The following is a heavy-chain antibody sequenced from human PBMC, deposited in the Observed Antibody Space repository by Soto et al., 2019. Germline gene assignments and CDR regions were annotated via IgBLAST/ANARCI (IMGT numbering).Heavy chain of an antibody. CDR2: ISYDGSNK. CDR1: GFTFSGYG. V-gene: IGHV3-30*18. CDR3: AKDLHPXYGDSLSPNYYYYYGMDV. Sequence: GGSLRLSCAASGFTFSGYGMHWVRQAPGKGLEWVAVISYDGSNKYYADSVKGRFTISRDNSKNTLYLQMNSLRAEDTAVYYCAKDLHPXYGDSLSPNYYYYYGMDVWGQGTTVTVSS. J-gene: IGHJ6*02. D-gene: IGHD4-17*01.